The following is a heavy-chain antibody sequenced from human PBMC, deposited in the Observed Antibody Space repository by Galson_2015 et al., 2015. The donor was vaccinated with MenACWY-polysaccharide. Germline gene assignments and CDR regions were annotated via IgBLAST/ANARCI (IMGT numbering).Heavy chain of an antibody. CDR3: AKETHYDFWSGYPDV. CDR2: ISWNSGSI. D-gene: IGHD3-3*01. V-gene: IGHV3-9*01. J-gene: IGHJ6*04. Sequence: SLRLSCAASGFTFDDYAMHWVRQAPGKGLEWVSGISWNSGSIGYADSVKGRFTISRDDAKNSLYLQMNSLRAEDTALYYCAKETHYDFWSGYPDVWGKGTTVTVSS. CDR1: GFTFDDYA.